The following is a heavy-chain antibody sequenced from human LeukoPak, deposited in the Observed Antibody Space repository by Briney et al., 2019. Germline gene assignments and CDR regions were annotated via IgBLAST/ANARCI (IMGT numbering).Heavy chain of an antibody. D-gene: IGHD5-12*01. CDR2: ISVYNGNT. Sequence: GASVKLCCNAAGYTFTSYGIGWERDAPGQGLEWKGWISVYNGNTNYAQKLQGRVTMTTDTSTSTAYMELRSVRSDDTAVYYCARDLYSGYELLWDYWGQGTLVTVSP. V-gene: IGHV1-18*04. J-gene: IGHJ4*02. CDR3: ARDLYSGYELLWDY. CDR1: GYTFTSYG.